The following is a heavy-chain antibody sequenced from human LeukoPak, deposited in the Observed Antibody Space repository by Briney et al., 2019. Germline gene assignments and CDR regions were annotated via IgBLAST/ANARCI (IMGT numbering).Heavy chain of an antibody. CDR2: INPNSGGT. V-gene: IGHV1-2*06. J-gene: IGHJ4*02. CDR3: ARVIAVAGTIYFDY. Sequence: ASVKVSCKASGYTFTGYYMHWVRQAPGQGLEWMGRINPNSGGTNYAQKFQGRVTMTRGTSISTAYMELSRLRSDDTAVYYCARVIAVAGTIYFDYWGQGTLVTVSS. CDR1: GYTFTGYY. D-gene: IGHD6-19*01.